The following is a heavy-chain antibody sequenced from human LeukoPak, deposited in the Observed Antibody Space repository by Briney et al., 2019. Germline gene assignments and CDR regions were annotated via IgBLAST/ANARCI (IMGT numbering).Heavy chain of an antibody. CDR1: GFIVSSNY. D-gene: IGHD1-26*01. Sequence: GGSLRLSCAASGFIVSSNYMSWVRQPPGKGLEWVSVIYSGGTTYYADSVKGRFTISRDNSKNTLYLQMNSLRAEDTAVYYCARVGEGAAKDWGQGTLVIVSS. CDR3: ARVGEGAAKD. J-gene: IGHJ4*02. CDR2: IYSGGTT. V-gene: IGHV3-53*01.